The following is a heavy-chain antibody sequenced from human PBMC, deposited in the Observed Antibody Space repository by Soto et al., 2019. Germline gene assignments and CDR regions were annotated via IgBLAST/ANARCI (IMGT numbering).Heavy chain of an antibody. D-gene: IGHD2-15*01. CDR2: IKSKTDGGTT. CDR1: GFTFSNAW. J-gene: IGHJ3*02. CDR3: TTGDIVVEVAATHRGDACDI. V-gene: IGHV3-15*01. Sequence: EVQLVESGGGLVKPGGSLRLSCAASGFTFSNAWMSWVRQAPGKGLEWVGRIKSKTDGGTTDYAAPVKGRFTISRDDSKNTLYLQMNSLKTEDTAVYYCTTGDIVVEVAATHRGDACDIWGQGTMVTVSS.